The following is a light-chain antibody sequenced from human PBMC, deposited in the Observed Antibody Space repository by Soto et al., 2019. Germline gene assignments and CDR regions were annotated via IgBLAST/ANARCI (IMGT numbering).Light chain of an antibody. J-gene: IGLJ1*01. CDR3: AAWDDNLSGLYV. V-gene: IGLV1-47*01. CDR2: RNS. Sequence: QLVLTQSPSASGTPGQRVTISCSGSASTIGRNYVYWYQQLPGTAPKLRIYRNSQRPSGVPDRFSGSKSGTSASLAISGLRSDEEADYYCAAWDDNLSGLYVFGAGTKLTV. CDR1: ASTIGRNY.